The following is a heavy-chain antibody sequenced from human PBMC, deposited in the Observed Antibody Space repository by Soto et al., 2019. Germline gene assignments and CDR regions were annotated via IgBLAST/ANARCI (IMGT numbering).Heavy chain of an antibody. Sequence: VQLVESGGGLVQPGGSLRLSCAASGFTFSSYWMSWVRQAPGKGLEWVANIKQDGSEKYYVDSVKGRFTISRDNAKNSLYLQMNSLRAEDAAVYYCARGGDPRSTYYYGTDVWGQGTTVTVSS. D-gene: IGHD2-21*02. CDR3: ARGGDPRSTYYYGTDV. CDR1: GFTFSSYW. CDR2: IKQDGSEK. J-gene: IGHJ6*02. V-gene: IGHV3-7*03.